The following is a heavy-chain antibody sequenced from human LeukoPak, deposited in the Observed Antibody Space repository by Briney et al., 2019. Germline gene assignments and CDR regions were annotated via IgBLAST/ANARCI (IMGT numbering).Heavy chain of an antibody. CDR3: ANLISGSYALDY. Sequence: GGSLRLSCAASGFTFSSYGMHWVRQAPGKGLEWVAVISYDGSNKYYADSVKGRFTISRDNSKKTLYLQMNSLRVEDTAVYYCANLISGSYALDYWGQGTLVTVSS. CDR1: GFTFSSYG. CDR2: ISYDGSNK. J-gene: IGHJ4*02. D-gene: IGHD1-26*01. V-gene: IGHV3-30*18.